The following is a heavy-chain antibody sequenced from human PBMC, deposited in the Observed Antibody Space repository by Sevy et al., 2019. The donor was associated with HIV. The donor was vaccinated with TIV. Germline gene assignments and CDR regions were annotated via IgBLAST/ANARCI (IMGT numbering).Heavy chain of an antibody. CDR1: GFTLSSRW. J-gene: IGHJ4*02. Sequence: GGSLRLSCAASGFTLSSRWMSWVRQAPGKGLEWVANIKQDGSEKYYVDSVKDRFTMPRDNAKNSMYLQMNSVRAEDTAVYYCVPSGGGHAGYWGQGTLVTVSS. CDR2: IKQDGSEK. D-gene: IGHD2-15*01. V-gene: IGHV3-7*01. CDR3: VPSGGGHAGY.